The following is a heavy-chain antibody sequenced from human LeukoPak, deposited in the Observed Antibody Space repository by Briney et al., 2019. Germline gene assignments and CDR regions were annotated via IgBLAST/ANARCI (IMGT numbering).Heavy chain of an antibody. J-gene: IGHJ4*02. CDR1: GGSISSSY. D-gene: IGHD1-14*01. V-gene: IGHV4-59*08. Sequence: PSETLSLTCTVSGGSISSSYWSWIRQPPGKGLEWVGYTYNTGTTNYNPSLNSRVTISVDTSKNPLSLRLSSVTAADTAVYYCARHEPPGARRHLDYWGQGTLVTVSS. CDR3: ARHEPPGARRHLDY. CDR2: TYNTGTT.